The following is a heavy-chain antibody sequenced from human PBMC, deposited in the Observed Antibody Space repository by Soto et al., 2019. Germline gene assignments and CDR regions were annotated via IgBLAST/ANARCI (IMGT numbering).Heavy chain of an antibody. D-gene: IGHD3-22*01. Sequence: GGSLRLSCAASGFTFSSYAMSWVRQAPGKGLEWVSAIGGSGSSTYYADSVKGRFTISRDNSKNTLYLQMDSLRDEDTALYYCAKDRYYDSSGYHDAFDVWGQGTMVTVSS. J-gene: IGHJ3*01. V-gene: IGHV3-23*01. CDR3: AKDRYYDSSGYHDAFDV. CDR2: IGGSGSST. CDR1: GFTFSSYA.